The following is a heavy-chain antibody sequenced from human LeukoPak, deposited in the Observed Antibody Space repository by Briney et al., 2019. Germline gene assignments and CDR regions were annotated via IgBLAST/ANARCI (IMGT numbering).Heavy chain of an antibody. J-gene: IGHJ4*01. Sequence: GGSLRLSCAASGSTFSNSAMSWGRQAPGKGLEWVSTLSGSGITTYYADSVKGRFTISRDNSKNTLYLQMNSLRAEDTAVYYCAKGIYSSGWSYFDYWGHGTLVTVSS. CDR1: GSTFSNSA. CDR3: AKGIYSSGWSYFDY. D-gene: IGHD6-19*01. CDR2: LSGSGITT. V-gene: IGHV3-23*01.